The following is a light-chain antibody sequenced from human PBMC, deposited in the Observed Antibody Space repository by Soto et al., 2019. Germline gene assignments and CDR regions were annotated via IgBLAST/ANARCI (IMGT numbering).Light chain of an antibody. CDR3: CSYAGGTSVV. CDR2: EDI. V-gene: IGLV2-23*01. Sequence: QSALTQPASVSGSPGQSITISCTETSSDVGRYSLVSWYQQHPGKAPKLMIYEDIERPSGVSNRFSGSKSGNTASLTISGLQTEDEADYYCCSYAGGTSVVFGGGTKLTVL. CDR1: SSDVGRYSL. J-gene: IGLJ2*01.